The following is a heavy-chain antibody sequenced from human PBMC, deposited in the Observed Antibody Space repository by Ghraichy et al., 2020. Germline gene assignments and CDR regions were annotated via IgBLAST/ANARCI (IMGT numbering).Heavy chain of an antibody. Sequence: SCAASGFTFSSYWMSWVRQAPGKGLEWVANIKQDGSEKYYVDSVKGRFTISRDNAKNSLYLQMNSLRAEDTAVYYCASANEQWLVQRAFDIWGQGTMVTVSS. V-gene: IGHV3-7*01. J-gene: IGHJ3*02. CDR2: IKQDGSEK. CDR1: GFTFSSYW. CDR3: ASANEQWLVQRAFDI. D-gene: IGHD6-19*01.